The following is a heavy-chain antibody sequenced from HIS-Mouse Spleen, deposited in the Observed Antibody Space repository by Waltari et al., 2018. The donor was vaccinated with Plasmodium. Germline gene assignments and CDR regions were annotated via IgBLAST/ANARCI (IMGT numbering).Heavy chain of an antibody. V-gene: IGHV4-39*07. CDR2: IYYSGRT. J-gene: IGHJ4*02. Sequence: QLQLQESGPGLVKPSETLSLTCTVSGGSISSSSYYWGWIRQPPGKGLEWIGSIYYSGRTYYNPALKSRVTIAVDTSKNQFSRKLSSVTAADTAVYYCARAPRDDRVKYFDYWGQGTLVTVSS. CDR3: ARAPRDDRVKYFDY. D-gene: IGHD1-1*01. CDR1: GGSISSSSYY.